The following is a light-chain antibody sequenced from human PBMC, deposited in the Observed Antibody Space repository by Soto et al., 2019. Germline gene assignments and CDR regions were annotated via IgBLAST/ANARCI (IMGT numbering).Light chain of an antibody. Sequence: DVQMTQSPSSLSPSVGDRVTITCRASQSFNTWLAWYQQKPGKAPKLLIYKTSTLKSGVPSRFSGSGSGTEFTLTISSLQPDDFATYYCQHYNSYSEAFGQGTKVELK. V-gene: IGKV1-5*03. J-gene: IGKJ1*01. CDR1: QSFNTW. CDR2: KTS. CDR3: QHYNSYSEA.